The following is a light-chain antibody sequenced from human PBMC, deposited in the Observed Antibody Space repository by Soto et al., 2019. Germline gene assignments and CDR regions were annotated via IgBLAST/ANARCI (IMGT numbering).Light chain of an antibody. V-gene: IGKV3-15*01. CDR1: QSVSTN. CDR2: GAS. CDR3: QQYNPWWT. J-gene: IGKJ1*01. Sequence: EIVITQSPATLSVSPGERATLSCRASQSVSTNLVWYQQKPGQAPRLLIYGASTRATGVPGRLSGTGSGTEFTLTISSLQSEDYAVYYCQQYNPWWTFGQGTKVDIK.